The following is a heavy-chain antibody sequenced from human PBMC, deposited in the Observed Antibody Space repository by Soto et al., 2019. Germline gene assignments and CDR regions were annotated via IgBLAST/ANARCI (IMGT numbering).Heavy chain of an antibody. Sequence: QVQLQESGPGLVKPSQTLSLTCTVSGGSISSGDYYWSWIRQPPGKGLEWIGYSYYSGYTYFNPSLQPRVTISVDTSKNQCSLKLSSVTAADPAVYYCARGGNGYAILPGFSLHYWGQGTLVTVSS. CDR1: GGSISSGDYY. D-gene: IGHD3-9*01. CDR3: ARGGNGYAILPGFSLHY. CDR2: SYYSGYT. V-gene: IGHV4-30-4*01. J-gene: IGHJ4*02.